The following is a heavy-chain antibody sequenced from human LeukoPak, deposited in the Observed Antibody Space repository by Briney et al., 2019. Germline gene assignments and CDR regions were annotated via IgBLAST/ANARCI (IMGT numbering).Heavy chain of an antibody. V-gene: IGHV1-3*01. CDR2: INAGNGNT. D-gene: IGHD5-24*01. J-gene: IGHJ6*02. CDR1: GYTFTSYA. Sequence: GASVKVSCKASGYTFTSYAMHWVRQARGQRLEWMGWINAGNGNTKYSQKFQGRVTITRDTSASTAYMELSSLRSEDAAVYYCAIDQMATAFDYYGMDVWGQGTTVTVSS. CDR3: AIDQMATAFDYYGMDV.